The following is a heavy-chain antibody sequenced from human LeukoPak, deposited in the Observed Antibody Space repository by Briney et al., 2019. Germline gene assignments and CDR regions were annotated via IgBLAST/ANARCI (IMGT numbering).Heavy chain of an antibody. CDR3: ARVGGSGSYYNGLDY. J-gene: IGHJ4*02. CDR2: INPNSGGT. CDR1: GYTFTGYY. Sequence: ASVKVSCKASGYTFTGYYMHWVRQAPGQGLEWMGWINPNSGGTNYALKFQGRVTMTRDTSISTAYMELTRLRSDDTAVYYCARVGGSGSYYNGLDYWGQGTLVTVSS. D-gene: IGHD3-10*01. V-gene: IGHV1-2*02.